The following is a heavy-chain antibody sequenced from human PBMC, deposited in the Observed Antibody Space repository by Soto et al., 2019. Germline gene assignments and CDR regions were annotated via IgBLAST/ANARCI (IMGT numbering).Heavy chain of an antibody. CDR3: ARDDAMYSYSSGWYFDY. J-gene: IGHJ4*02. D-gene: IGHD6-19*01. V-gene: IGHV1-18*04. CDR1: GYTFTIYD. Sequence: ASVKVSCTASGYTFTIYDIHWVRKAPGQGLEWMGIISAYNGSTSYAQKLQGRVTMTTDTSTSTAYMELRSLRSDDTAVYYCARDDAMYSYSSGWYFDYWGQGTLVTVSS. CDR2: ISAYNGST.